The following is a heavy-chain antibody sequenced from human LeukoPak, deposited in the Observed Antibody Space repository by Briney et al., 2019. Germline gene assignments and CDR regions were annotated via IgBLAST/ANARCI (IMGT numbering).Heavy chain of an antibody. CDR1: GFTFSSYG. CDR3: ARGVATYGVCSYP. V-gene: IGHV3-33*01. CDR2: IWYDGSNK. J-gene: IGHJ5*02. Sequence: GGSLRLSCAASGFTFSSYGMHWVRQAPGKGLEWVAVIWYDGSNKYYADSVKGRFTISRDNSKNTLYLQMNSLRAEDTAVYYCARGVATYGVCSYPCGQGTLVTVSS. D-gene: IGHD4-17*01.